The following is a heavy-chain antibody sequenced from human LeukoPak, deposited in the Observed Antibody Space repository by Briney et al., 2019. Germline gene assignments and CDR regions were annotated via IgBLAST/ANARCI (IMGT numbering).Heavy chain of an antibody. CDR3: ADPGYRSRWWNY. J-gene: IGHJ4*02. CDR1: GFTFSSYA. CDR2: ISGSGGST. D-gene: IGHD6-13*01. Sequence: GGSLRLSCTASGFTFSSYAMSWVRQAPGKGLEWVSAISGSGGSTYYAGSVKGRFTISRDNSTNTLYLQMNRLRAEDTGVYYCADPGYRSRWWNYWGQGTLVTVSS. V-gene: IGHV3-23*01.